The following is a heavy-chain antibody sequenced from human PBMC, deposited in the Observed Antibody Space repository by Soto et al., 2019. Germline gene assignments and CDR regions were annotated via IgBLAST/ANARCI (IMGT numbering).Heavy chain of an antibody. D-gene: IGHD5-18*01. CDR2: IYYSGST. V-gene: IGHV4-39*01. CDR3: ARGGYSYGWVYYYGMDV. J-gene: IGHJ6*02. Sequence: SETLSLTCTVSGGSISSSTYYWGWIRQPPGKGLEWIGSIYYSGSTYYSPSLKSRVTISVDTSKNQFSLNLSSVTAADTAVYYCARGGYSYGWVYYYGMDVWGQGTTVTFSS. CDR1: GGSISSSTYY.